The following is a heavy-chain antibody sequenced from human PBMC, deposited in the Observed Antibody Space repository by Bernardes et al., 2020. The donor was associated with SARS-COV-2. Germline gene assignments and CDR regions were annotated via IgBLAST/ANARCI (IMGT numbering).Heavy chain of an antibody. CDR2: IYYSWCT. V-gene: IGHV4-59*01. CDR1: GCSIITYY. D-gene: IGHD2-15*01. CDR3: ARGGHGSTSVLSWLDP. Sequence: TLSLTCPVSGCSIITYYWIWIRQPPGRGLEWIGYIYYSWCTNYNPPLQSRFTISVDTSKNQFSLKLSSVTAADTAVYYCARGGHGSTSVLSWLDPWGQGTTVTVSS. J-gene: IGHJ6*02.